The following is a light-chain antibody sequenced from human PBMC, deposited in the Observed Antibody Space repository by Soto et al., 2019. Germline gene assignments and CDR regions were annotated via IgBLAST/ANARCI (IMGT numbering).Light chain of an antibody. J-gene: IGKJ2*01. CDR2: RAS. CDR1: QNVFTN. Sequence: ETVMTQSPATLSVSPGERATLSCRASQNVFTNVAWYQQKPGQAPRILIYRASTRATGVPARFSGSGSGTEFTLTISSLQSEDFALYFCQQFSDWPPYTFGQGTKLEIK. CDR3: QQFSDWPPYT. V-gene: IGKV3-15*01.